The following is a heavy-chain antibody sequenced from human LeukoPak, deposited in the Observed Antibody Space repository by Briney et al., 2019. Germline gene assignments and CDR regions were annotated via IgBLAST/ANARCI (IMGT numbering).Heavy chain of an antibody. CDR1: GINLSRYW. V-gene: IGHV3-7*03. CDR3: AKAFDY. Sequence: GGSLRLSCAASGINLSRYWMSWVRQAPGGGLEWVANIKQDGSEKYYVDSVKGRFTISRDNAKNSLYLQMNSLRAEDTAIYYCAKAFDYWGQGTLVTVSS. CDR2: IKQDGSEK. J-gene: IGHJ4*02.